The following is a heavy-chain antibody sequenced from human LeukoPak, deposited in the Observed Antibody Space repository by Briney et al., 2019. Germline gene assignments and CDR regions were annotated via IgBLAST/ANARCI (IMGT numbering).Heavy chain of an antibody. V-gene: IGHV3-23*01. J-gene: IGHJ4*02. CDR2: LSVSGGST. CDR3: AKRRGDGYNYVDY. D-gene: IGHD5-24*01. CDR1: VFTFSSYA. Sequence: GGSLRLSCAASVFTFSSYAMSGVPEAPGKGLEWVSALSVSGGSTYYADSVRGRFTISRDNSKNTLYLQMNSLRAEDTTVYYCAKRRGDGYNYVDYWGQGTLITVSS.